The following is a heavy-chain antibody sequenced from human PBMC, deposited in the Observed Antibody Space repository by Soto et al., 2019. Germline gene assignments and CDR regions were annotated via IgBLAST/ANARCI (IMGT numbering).Heavy chain of an antibody. CDR1: GVSIRSYY. Sequence: SETLSLTCTVSGVSIRSYYWSWIRQPPGKGLEWIGYIYYSGSTNYNPSLKSRVTISVDTSKNQFSLKLSSVTAADTAVYYCARGTTVTEKFDYWGQGTLVTVSS. V-gene: IGHV4-59*01. CDR2: IYYSGST. D-gene: IGHD4-17*01. CDR3: ARGTTVTEKFDY. J-gene: IGHJ4*02.